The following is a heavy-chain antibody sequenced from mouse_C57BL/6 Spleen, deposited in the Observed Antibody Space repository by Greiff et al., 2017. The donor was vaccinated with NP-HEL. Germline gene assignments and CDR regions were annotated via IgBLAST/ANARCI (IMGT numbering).Heavy chain of an antibody. CDR2: ISDGGSYT. V-gene: IGHV5-4*01. J-gene: IGHJ2*01. Sequence: EVQGVESGGGLVKPGGSLKLSCAASGFTFSSYAMSWVRQTPEKRLEWVATISDGGSYTYYPDNVKGRFTISRDNAKNNLYLQMSHLKSEDTAMYYCARDRNSPYYYGSSYDYFDYWGQGTTLTVSS. CDR3: ARDRNSPYYYGSSYDYFDY. CDR1: GFTFSSYA. D-gene: IGHD1-1*01.